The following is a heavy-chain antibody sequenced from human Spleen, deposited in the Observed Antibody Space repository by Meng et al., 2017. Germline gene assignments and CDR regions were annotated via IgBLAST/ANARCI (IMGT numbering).Heavy chain of an antibody. J-gene: IGHJ4*02. CDR3: ARGYYITVPDY. CDR2: INSDGSST. D-gene: IGHD2/OR15-2a*01. Sequence: IQLVESGGGVVQPGGSLRLSCATSGFTFTDYAMHWVRQAPGKGLVWVSRINSDGSSTSYADSVKGRFTISRDNAKNTLYLQMNSLRAEDTAVYYCARGYYITVPDYWGQGTLVTVSS. CDR1: GFTFTDYA. V-gene: IGHV3-74*02.